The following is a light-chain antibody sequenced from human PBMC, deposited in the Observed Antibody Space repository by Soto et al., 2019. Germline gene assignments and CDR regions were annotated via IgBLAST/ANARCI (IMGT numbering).Light chain of an antibody. CDR3: QQRHMWPIT. J-gene: IGKJ5*01. V-gene: IGKV1-5*01. CDR1: QSVSGW. CDR2: DAS. Sequence: DIQMTQYPSTLSASVGDTVTVTCRASQSVSGWLAWYQQKPGEAPKLLIYDASALPRGVPSRFSGSGSGTKFTLTISSLEPEDSAVYYCQQRHMWPITFGQGTRLEIK.